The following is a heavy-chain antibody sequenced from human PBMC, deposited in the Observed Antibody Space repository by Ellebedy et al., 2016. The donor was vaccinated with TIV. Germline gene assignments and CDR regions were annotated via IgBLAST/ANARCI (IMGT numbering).Heavy chain of an antibody. CDR3: ATREWQDPMDV. CDR2: INTGNDNT. V-gene: IGHV1-3*04. CDR1: GYIFSAHF. J-gene: IGHJ6*02. Sequence: ASVKVSCXASGYIFSAHFIHWLRQAPGQSLEWMGWINTGNDNTKYSQKLQGRVTITRDYMELSGLMSEDTAVYYCATREWQDPMDVWGQGTTVTVSS. D-gene: IGHD3-3*01.